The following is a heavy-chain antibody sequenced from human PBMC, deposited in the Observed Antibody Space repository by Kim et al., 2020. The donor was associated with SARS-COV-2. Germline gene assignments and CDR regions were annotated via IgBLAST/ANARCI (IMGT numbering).Heavy chain of an antibody. CDR3: ARGGFGGSGLDADY. J-gene: IGHJ4*02. CDR2: ISYDGSNK. Sequence: GGSLRLSCAASGFTFSSYAMHWVRQAPGKGLEWVAVISYDGSNKYYADSVKGRFTISRDNSKNTLYLQMNSLRAEDTAVYYCARGGFGGSGLDADYWGQG. V-gene: IGHV3-30*04. D-gene: IGHD3-10*01. CDR1: GFTFSSYA.